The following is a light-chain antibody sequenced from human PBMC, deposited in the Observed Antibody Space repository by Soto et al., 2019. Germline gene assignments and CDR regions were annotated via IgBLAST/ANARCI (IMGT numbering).Light chain of an antibody. CDR2: GVN. CDR1: SSDVGGYNY. J-gene: IGLJ1*01. Sequence: ALNQPPSASGSPGQSVTISCTGTSSDVGGYNYVSWYQQHPGKAPQLVIYGVNKRASGVPDRFSGSKSGNTASLTVSGLQAEDEADYYCSSYAGSNILYVFGTGTKVTVL. CDR3: SSYAGSNILYV. V-gene: IGLV2-8*01.